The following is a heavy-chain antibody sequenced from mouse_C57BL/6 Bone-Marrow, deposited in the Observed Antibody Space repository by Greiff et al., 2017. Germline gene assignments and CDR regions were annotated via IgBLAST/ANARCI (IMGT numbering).Heavy chain of an antibody. CDR3: SSYPIYYVFDY. J-gene: IGHJ2*02. CDR1: GCPSTSYW. CDR2: IDPNSGGT. D-gene: IGHD2-1*01. V-gene: IGHV1-72*01. Sequence: QVQLQQPGAELLKPGASVQLSCRASGCPSTSYWMHWVKRRPGRGLEWIGRIDPNSGGTKYNEKFKSKATLTDNKPSSTAYMQLTSLTSEDSAVYYYSSYPIYYVFDYWAQGTSLIVPS.